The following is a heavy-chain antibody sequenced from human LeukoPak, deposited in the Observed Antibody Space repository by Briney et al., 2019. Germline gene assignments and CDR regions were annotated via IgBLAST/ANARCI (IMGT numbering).Heavy chain of an antibody. D-gene: IGHD2-2*02. CDR1: GFTFSSYA. V-gene: IGHV3-23*01. CDR2: ISGSGSST. Sequence: GGSLRLSCAASGFTFSSYAVSWVRQAPGKGLEWVSAISGSGSSTYYADSVKGRFTISRDNSKNTLYLQMNSVIAEDTAVYYCATSSARDCSSTSCHSDYWGQGKLVTVSS. J-gene: IGHJ4*02. CDR3: ATSSARDCSSTSCHSDY.